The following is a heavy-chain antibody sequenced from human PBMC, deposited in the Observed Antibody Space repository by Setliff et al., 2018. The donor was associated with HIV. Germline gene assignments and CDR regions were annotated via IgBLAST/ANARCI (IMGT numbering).Heavy chain of an antibody. Sequence: PSETLSLTCTVSGGSISSYYWSWIRQPPGKGLEYIGGIFYSGSAYYNPSLKSRVTISADTSKNQFSLKLSSVTAADTAVYYCARRKGYCSGPSCLEFSWFDPWGQGTLVTVSS. D-gene: IGHD2-2*01. CDR3: ARRKGYCSGPSCLEFSWFDP. J-gene: IGHJ5*02. V-gene: IGHV4-39*01. CDR1: GGSISSYY. CDR2: IFYSGSA.